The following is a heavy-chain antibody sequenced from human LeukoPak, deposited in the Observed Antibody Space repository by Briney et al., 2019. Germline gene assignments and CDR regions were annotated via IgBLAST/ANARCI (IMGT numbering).Heavy chain of an antibody. V-gene: IGHV1-69*04. CDR3: ARPLRFLEWFHGAFDI. CDR2: IIPILGIA. CDR1: GGTFSSYA. D-gene: IGHD3-3*01. Sequence: ASVKVSCKASGGTFSSYAISWVRQAPGQGLEWMGRIIPILGIANYSQKFQGRVTITADKSTSTAYMALSSLRSEDTAVYYCARPLRFLEWFHGAFDIWGQGTMVTVSS. J-gene: IGHJ3*02.